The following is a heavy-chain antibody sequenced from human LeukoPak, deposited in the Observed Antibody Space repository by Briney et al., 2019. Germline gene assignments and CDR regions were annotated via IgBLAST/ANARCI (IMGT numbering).Heavy chain of an antibody. CDR2: ISGSGGST. V-gene: IGHV3-23*01. D-gene: IGHD3-10*01. CDR3: AKDLGTPYYFDY. CDR1: GFTFSNYG. J-gene: IGHJ4*02. Sequence: PGGTLRLSCAASGFTFSNYGMCWVRQAPGKGLEWVSVISGSGGSTYYADSVKGRFTISRDNSKNTLYLQMNSLRAEDTAVYYCAKDLGTPYYFDYWGQGTLVTVSS.